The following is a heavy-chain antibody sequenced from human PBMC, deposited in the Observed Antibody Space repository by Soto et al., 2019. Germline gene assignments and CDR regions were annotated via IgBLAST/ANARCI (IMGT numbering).Heavy chain of an antibody. Sequence: PSETLSLTCAVSGDSMSSSDYYRGWIRQPPGKGLEWFGSIFYSVSTYYNPSLHSRVAISFDTYMNLFSLKLMSVTSADSAIYYCSRRTVNIRTFYSGLKTHCFDYWGQGAPVTVSS. V-gene: IGHV4-39*01. CDR3: SRRTVNIRTFYSGLKTHCFDY. D-gene: IGHD6-19*01. CDR2: IFYSVST. CDR1: GDSMSSSDYY. J-gene: IGHJ4*02.